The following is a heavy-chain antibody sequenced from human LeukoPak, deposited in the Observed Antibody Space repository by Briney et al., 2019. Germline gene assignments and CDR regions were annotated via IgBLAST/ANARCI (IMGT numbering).Heavy chain of an antibody. Sequence: KPSETLSLTCTVSGGSVSSGSYYWSWIRQPPGKGLEWIGYIYYSGSTNYNPSLKSRVTISLDTSKNQFSLRLSSVTAADTAVYYCARIKSSGWYYDYWGQGTLVTVSS. V-gene: IGHV4-61*01. J-gene: IGHJ4*02. CDR2: IYYSGST. CDR3: ARIKSSGWYYDY. CDR1: GGSVSSGSYY. D-gene: IGHD6-19*01.